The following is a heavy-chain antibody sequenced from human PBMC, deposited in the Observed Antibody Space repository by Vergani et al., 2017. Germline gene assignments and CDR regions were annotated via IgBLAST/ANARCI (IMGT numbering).Heavy chain of an antibody. CDR1: GFTFSNAW. Sequence: EVQLVESGGGLVKPGGSLRLSCAASGFTFSNAWMSWVRQAPGKGLEWVGRIKSKTDGGTIDYAALVKGRFTISRDDSKNTLYLQMNSLKTEDTAVYYCTTDLLLWFGVHDGLDVWGQGTMVTVS. CDR2: IKSKTDGGTI. V-gene: IGHV3-15*01. J-gene: IGHJ3*01. D-gene: IGHD3-10*01. CDR3: TTDLLLWFGVHDGLDV.